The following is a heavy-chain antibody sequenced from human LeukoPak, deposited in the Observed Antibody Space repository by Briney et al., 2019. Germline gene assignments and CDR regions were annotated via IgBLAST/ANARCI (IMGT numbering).Heavy chain of an antibody. CDR1: GFTFSSYA. D-gene: IGHD6-19*01. CDR2: ISHDGSNK. CDR3: ARGRQGAHSSGWWNWFDP. V-gene: IGHV3-30*04. Sequence: PGGSLRLSCAASGFTFSSYAMHWVRQAPGKGLEWVAVISHDGSNKYYADSVKGRFTISRDNSKNTLYLQMNSLRAEDTAVYYCARGRQGAHSSGWWNWFDPWGQGTLVTVSS. J-gene: IGHJ5*02.